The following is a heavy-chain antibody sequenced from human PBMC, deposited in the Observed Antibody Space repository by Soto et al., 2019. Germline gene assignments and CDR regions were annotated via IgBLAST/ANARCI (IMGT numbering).Heavy chain of an antibody. Sequence: EVQLVESGGGLVQPGGSLRLSCAASGFTFSSYAIHWVRQAPGKGLEYVSVISSNGGSTYYANSVKGRFTISRDNSKNTLYLQMGSLRAEDMAVYYCARDYDSSGYYGLSWYFDLWGRGTLVTVSS. J-gene: IGHJ2*01. CDR3: ARDYDSSGYYGLSWYFDL. V-gene: IGHV3-64*01. CDR1: GFTFSSYA. CDR2: ISSNGGST. D-gene: IGHD3-22*01.